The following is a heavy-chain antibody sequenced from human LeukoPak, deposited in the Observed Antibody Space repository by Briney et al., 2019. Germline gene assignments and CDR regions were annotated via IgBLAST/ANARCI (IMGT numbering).Heavy chain of an antibody. D-gene: IGHD4-17*01. CDR1: GFTFSSYA. V-gene: IGHV3-30*04. J-gene: IGHJ6*04. CDR3: ARDSTVYYYYGMDV. CDR2: ISYDGSNK. Sequence: GGSLRLSCAAPGFTFSSYAMHWVCQAPGKGLEWVAVISYDGSNKYYADSVKGRFTISRDNSKNPLYLQMNSLRAEDTAVYYFARDSTVYYYYGMDVWGKGTTVTVSS.